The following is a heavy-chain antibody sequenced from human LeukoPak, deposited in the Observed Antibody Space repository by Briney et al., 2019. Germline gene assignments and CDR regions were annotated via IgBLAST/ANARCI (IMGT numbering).Heavy chain of an antibody. J-gene: IGHJ6*02. V-gene: IGHV4-34*01. CDR2: INHSGST. D-gene: IGHD3-3*01. Sequence: SETLSFTCAVYGGSFSGYYWSWIRQPPGKGLEWIGEINHSGSTNYNPSLKSRVTISVDTSKNQFSLKLSSVTAADTAVYYCARDRAVRFLEWSYYYYGMDVWGQGTTVTASS. CDR1: GGSFSGYY. CDR3: ARDRAVRFLEWSYYYYGMDV.